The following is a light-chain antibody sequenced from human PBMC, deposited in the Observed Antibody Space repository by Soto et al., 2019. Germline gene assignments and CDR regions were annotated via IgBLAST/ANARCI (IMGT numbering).Light chain of an antibody. V-gene: IGLV2-14*01. CDR3: SSFTSSSTWV. CDR2: EVV. Sequence: QSVLTQPASVSGSPGQSITISCTGTSGDIGGYNSVSWYQQHPGKAPKLLIYEVVKRPSGVSNRFSGSKSGNTASLTISGLQADDEADHCSSFTSSSTWVFGGGTKLTVL. J-gene: IGLJ3*02. CDR1: SGDIGGYNS.